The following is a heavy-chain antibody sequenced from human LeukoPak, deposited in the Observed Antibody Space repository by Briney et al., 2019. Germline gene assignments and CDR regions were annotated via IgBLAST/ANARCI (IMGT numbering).Heavy chain of an antibody. V-gene: IGHV1-2*02. J-gene: IGHJ4*01. D-gene: IGHD6-19*01. Sequence: ASVKVSCKASGYTFTGYYMHWVRQAPGQGLEWMGWINPNSGGTNYAQKFQGRVTMTRDTSISTAYMELSRLRSDDTAVYYCARYRAVAGTYYFDYWGQEPWSPSPQ. CDR3: ARYRAVAGTYYFDY. CDR1: GYTFTGYY. CDR2: INPNSGGT.